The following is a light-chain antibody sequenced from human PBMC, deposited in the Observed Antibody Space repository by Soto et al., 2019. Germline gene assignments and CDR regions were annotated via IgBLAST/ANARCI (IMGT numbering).Light chain of an antibody. Sequence: ETVLTQSPGTLSLSPGETATPSCRASQRVSANYLAWYQHKPGQAPRLLIYDASTRTTGTPDRFSGSGSGTDFTLTIRRLEPEDFALYYCQQYGDSRQVTFGGGTKVDIK. CDR1: QRVSANY. CDR2: DAS. J-gene: IGKJ4*01. V-gene: IGKV3-20*01. CDR3: QQYGDSRQVT.